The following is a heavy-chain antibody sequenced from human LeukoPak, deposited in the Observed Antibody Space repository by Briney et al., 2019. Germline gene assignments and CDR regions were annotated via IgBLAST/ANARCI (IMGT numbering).Heavy chain of an antibody. CDR3: ARAAPSSGWTDAFDI. V-gene: IGHV3-21*01. J-gene: IGHJ3*02. CDR1: GFTFSSYS. Sequence: PGGFLRLSSAASGFTFSSYSMNWVRQAPGKGLEWVSSISSSSSYIYYADSVKGRFTISRDNAKNSLYLQMNSLRAEDTAVYYCARAAPSSGWTDAFDIWGQGTMVTVSS. CDR2: ISSSSSYI. D-gene: IGHD6-19*01.